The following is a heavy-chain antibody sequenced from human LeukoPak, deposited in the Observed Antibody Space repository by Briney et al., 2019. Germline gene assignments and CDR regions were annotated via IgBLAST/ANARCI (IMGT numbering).Heavy chain of an antibody. CDR2: ISAYNGNT. Sequence: GASGKVSCKASGYTFTSYGIGWGRQSPGHGLEWRGWISAYNGNTDYTQKLQGRVTMTTDTSTSTAYMELRSLRSDDTAVYYCARAHQSWFDPWGQGTLVTVPS. CDR1: GYTFTSYG. J-gene: IGHJ5*02. CDR3: ARAHQSWFDP. V-gene: IGHV1-18*01.